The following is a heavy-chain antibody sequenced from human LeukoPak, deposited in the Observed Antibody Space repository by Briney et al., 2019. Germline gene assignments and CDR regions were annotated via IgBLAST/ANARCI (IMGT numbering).Heavy chain of an antibody. D-gene: IGHD5-12*01. Sequence: SETLSLTCTVSGGSISSGYYWGWIRQPPGKGLEWIGSIYHSGSTYYNPSLKSRVTISVDTSKNQFSLKLSSVTAADTAVYYCAGGYVFWGQGTLVTVSS. CDR1: GGSISSGYY. CDR3: AGGYVF. V-gene: IGHV4-38-2*02. CDR2: IYHSGST. J-gene: IGHJ4*02.